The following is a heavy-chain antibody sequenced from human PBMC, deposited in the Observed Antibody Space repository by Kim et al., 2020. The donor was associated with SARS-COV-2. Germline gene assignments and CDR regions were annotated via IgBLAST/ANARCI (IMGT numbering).Heavy chain of an antibody. CDR3: AKGKNADYIDY. CDR1: GFSFSSYA. CDR2: VSTSGDIT. Sequence: GGSLRLSFAASGFSFSSYAMTWVRQAPGKGLEWVAVVSTSGDITYYADSVKGRFTISRDNSKNTVSLQMYSLRAEDTAVYYWAKGKNADYIDYWGQGTLVTVSS. V-gene: IGHV3-23*01. J-gene: IGHJ4*02. D-gene: IGHD1-1*01.